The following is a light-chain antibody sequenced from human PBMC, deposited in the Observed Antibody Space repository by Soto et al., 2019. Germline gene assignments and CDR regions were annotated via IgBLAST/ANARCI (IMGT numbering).Light chain of an antibody. CDR3: QQYGSSLIT. CDR1: QSVSNNY. Sequence: EIVLTQSPGTLSLSPWERATLSCRASQSVSNNYLAWYQQKPGQAPRLLIYGASNRATGIPDRFSGSGSGTDFTLTISSLEPEDFAVYYCQQYGSSLITFGQGTRLEIK. V-gene: IGKV3-20*01. CDR2: GAS. J-gene: IGKJ5*01.